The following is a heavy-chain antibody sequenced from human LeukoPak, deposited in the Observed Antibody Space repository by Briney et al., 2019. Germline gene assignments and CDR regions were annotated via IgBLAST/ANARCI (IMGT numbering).Heavy chain of an antibody. CDR1: GFTFNNYA. CDR3: AKDRTAVSGYYFDY. V-gene: IGHV3-23*01. Sequence: GGSLRLSCAASGFTFNNYAMNWVRQAPGRGLEWVSAISSSGGSTHYADSVKGRFTISRDNSKNTVYLQMNSLRAEDTAIYYCAKDRTAVSGYYFDYWGQGTLVTVSS. CDR2: ISSSGGST. J-gene: IGHJ4*02. D-gene: IGHD6-19*01.